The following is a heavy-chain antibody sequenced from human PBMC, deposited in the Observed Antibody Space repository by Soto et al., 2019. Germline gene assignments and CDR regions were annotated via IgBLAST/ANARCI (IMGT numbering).Heavy chain of an antibody. J-gene: IGHJ4*02. D-gene: IGHD3-9*01. CDR2: ISYDGSNK. V-gene: IGHV3-30*18. CDR3: AKSPGLRYFDWLSPDY. Sequence: VQLVESGGGVVQPGRSLRLSCAASGFTFSSYGMHWVRQAPGEGLECVAVISYDGSNKYYADSVKGRFTISRDNSKNTLYLQMNSLRAEDTAVYYCAKSPGLRYFDWLSPDYWGQGTLVTVSS. CDR1: GFTFSSYG.